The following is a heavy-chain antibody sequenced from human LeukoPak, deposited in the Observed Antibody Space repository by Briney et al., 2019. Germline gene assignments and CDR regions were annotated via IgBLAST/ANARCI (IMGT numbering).Heavy chain of an antibody. CDR3: AKARAGYTNPYYFDY. J-gene: IGHJ4*02. CDR2: ISGSVAKT. Sequence: GRSLRLSCAASGFTFSTYAMSWVRQAPGKGLEWVSTISGSVAKTSYADSVRGRLTIPIYNPETTLYLHMTSIRAEDTAVYYCAKARAGYTNPYYFDYWGQGTLVTVSS. D-gene: IGHD3-16*02. V-gene: IGHV3-23*01. CDR1: GFTFSTYA.